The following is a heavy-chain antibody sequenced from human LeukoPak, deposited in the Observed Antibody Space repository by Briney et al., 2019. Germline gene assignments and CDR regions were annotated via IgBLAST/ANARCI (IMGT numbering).Heavy chain of an antibody. J-gene: IGHJ4*02. CDR3: ARDCWNDIDDY. V-gene: IGHV3-11*04. CDR2: ISGDGTTI. D-gene: IGHD1-1*01. CDR1: GFTFSAYF. Sequence: GGSLRLSCAASGFTFSAYFMTWVRQAPGKGLEWVAYISGDGTTIFYADSVKGRFTISRDNAKNSLYLQMNSLRVEDTAVYYCARDCWNDIDDYWGQGTLVTVSS.